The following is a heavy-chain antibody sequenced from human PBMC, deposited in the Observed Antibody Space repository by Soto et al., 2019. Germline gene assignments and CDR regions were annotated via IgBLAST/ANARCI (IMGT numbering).Heavy chain of an antibody. J-gene: IGHJ4*02. V-gene: IGHV3-33*01. Sequence: QVQLVESGGGVVQPGRSLRLSCAASGVTFSSYGMHWVRQAPGKGLEWVALIWHDGSKQYYAYSVKGRFAISRDNAKTTLYLQMNSLRADDTAEYYCAREEGVVARAFDYWGQGALVTVSS. CDR3: AREEGVVARAFDY. CDR1: GVTFSSYG. D-gene: IGHD2-15*01. CDR2: IWHDGSKQ.